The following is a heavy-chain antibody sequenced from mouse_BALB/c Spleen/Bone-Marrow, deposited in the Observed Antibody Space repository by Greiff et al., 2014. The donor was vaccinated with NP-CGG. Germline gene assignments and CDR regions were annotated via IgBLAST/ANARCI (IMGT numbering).Heavy chain of an antibody. V-gene: IGHV3-2*02. CDR3: AGSSSYDYDVGFAY. Sequence: EVKLQESGPGLVKPSQSLSLTCIVTGYSITRDYAWNWIRQFPGNKLEWIGYISYSGSTTYNPSLESRISITRDTSKNQFFLQLNSVTTEDTATYYCAGSSSYDYDVGFAYWGQGTLVTVSA. J-gene: IGHJ3*01. CDR1: GYSITRDYA. D-gene: IGHD2-4*01. CDR2: ISYSGST.